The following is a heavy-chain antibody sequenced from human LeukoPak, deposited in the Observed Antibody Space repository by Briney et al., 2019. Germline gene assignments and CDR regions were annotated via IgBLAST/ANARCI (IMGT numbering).Heavy chain of an antibody. V-gene: IGHV3-48*03. CDR2: ISSSGSTI. CDR3: ASRGGVIVPTVDY. D-gene: IGHD3-16*02. J-gene: IGHJ4*02. CDR1: GFTFSSYE. Sequence: GSLRLSCAASGFTFSSYEMNWVRQAPGKGLEWVSYISSSGSTIYYADSVKGRFIISRDNAKNSLYLQMNSLRAEDTAVYYCASRGGVIVPTVDYWGQGTLVTVSS.